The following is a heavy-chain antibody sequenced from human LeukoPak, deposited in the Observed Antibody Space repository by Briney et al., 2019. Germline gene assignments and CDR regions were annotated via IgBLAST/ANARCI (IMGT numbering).Heavy chain of an antibody. D-gene: IGHD4/OR15-4a*01. CDR3: ARGPYGASISKWFDP. CDR1: GYSFTNYD. V-gene: IGHV1-8*03. Sequence: ASVKVSCKASGYSFTNYDINWVRQATGQGLEWMGWMNPKSGDTGYSQKFQGRVFITRDTSINTAYMELSSLGSDDTAVYYCARGPYGASISKWFDPWGQGTQVIVSP. CDR2: MNPKSGDT. J-gene: IGHJ5*02.